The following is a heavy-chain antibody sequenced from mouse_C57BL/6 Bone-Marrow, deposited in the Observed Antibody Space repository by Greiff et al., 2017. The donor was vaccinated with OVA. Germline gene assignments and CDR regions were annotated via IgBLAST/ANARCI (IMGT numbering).Heavy chain of an antibody. J-gene: IGHJ4*01. CDR2: IDPETGGT. Sequence: VQLQESGAELVRPGASVTLSCKASGYTFTDYEMHWVKQTPVHGLEWIGAIDPETGGTAYNQKFKGKAILTADKSSSTAYMEFLSLTSEDSAVYYCTRGYSNYYAMDYWGQGTSVTVSS. D-gene: IGHD2-5*01. V-gene: IGHV1-15*01. CDR1: GYTFTDYE. CDR3: TRGYSNYYAMDY.